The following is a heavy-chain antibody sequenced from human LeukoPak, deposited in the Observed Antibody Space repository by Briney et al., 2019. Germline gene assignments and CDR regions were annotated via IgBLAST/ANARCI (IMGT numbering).Heavy chain of an antibody. V-gene: IGHV3-48*03. CDR1: GFTFSSYE. D-gene: IGHD3-22*01. Sequence: PGRSLRLSCAASGFTFSSYEMNWVRQAPGKGLEWVSYISSSGSTIYYADSVKGRFTISRDNAKNSLYLQMNSLRAEDTAVYYCARDASSVNWFDPWGQGTLVTVSS. CDR3: ARDASSVNWFDP. J-gene: IGHJ5*02. CDR2: ISSSGSTI.